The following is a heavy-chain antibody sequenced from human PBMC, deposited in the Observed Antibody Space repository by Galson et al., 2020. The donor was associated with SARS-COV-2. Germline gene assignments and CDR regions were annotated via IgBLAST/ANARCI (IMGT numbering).Heavy chain of an antibody. D-gene: IGHD2-2*01. CDR2: IGTAGDT. CDR3: ARGDIVVVPAAMNYYYYYYMDV. CDR1: GFTFSSYD. J-gene: IGHJ6*03. V-gene: IGHV3-13*01. Sequence: GESLKISCAASGFTFSSYDMHWVRQATGKGLEWVSAIGTAGDTYYPGSVKGRFTISRENAKNSLYLQMNSLRAGDTAVYYCARGDIVVVPAAMNYYYYYYMDVWGKGTTVSVSS.